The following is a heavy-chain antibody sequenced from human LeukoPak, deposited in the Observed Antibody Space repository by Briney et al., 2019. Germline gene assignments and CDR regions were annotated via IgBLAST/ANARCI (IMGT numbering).Heavy chain of an antibody. CDR2: ISSSSSYI. V-gene: IGHV3-21*01. D-gene: IGHD6-13*01. CDR3: AREAAAANPF. J-gene: IGHJ4*02. Sequence: PGGSLRLSCAASGFTFSSYSMNWVRQAPGKGLEWVSSISSSSSYIYYADSVKGRFTISRDNAKNSLYLQMNSLRAGDTAVYYCAREAAAANPFWGQGTLVTVSS. CDR1: GFTFSSYS.